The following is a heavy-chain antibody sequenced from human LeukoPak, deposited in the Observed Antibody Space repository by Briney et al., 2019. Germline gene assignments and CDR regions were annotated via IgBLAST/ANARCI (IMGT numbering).Heavy chain of an antibody. CDR2: IHYSGTT. D-gene: IGHD2-2*02. V-gene: IGHV4-59*11. CDR3: ARLRPLLDQLLYFAFDS. J-gene: IGHJ5*01. Sequence: SETLSLTCSVSNASISSQFWTWVRQPPGKGLEWIGHIHYSGTTNYNPSLKSRVTVSLDTSKNQFSLELTSVTAADTPIFYCARLRPLLDQLLYFAFDSWGQGTLVTVSS. CDR1: NASISSQF.